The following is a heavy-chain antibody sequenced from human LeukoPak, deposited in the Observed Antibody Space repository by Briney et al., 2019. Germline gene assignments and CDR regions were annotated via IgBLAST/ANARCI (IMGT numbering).Heavy chain of an antibody. V-gene: IGHV3-23*01. CDR1: GFIFSSYA. CDR3: AKDQGYYGSGSYKEYFQH. Sequence: GGSLRLSCAASGFIFSSYAMSWVRQAPGKGLEWVAAISGSGDSTYYADSVKGRFTISRDNSKNTLSLQLNSLRAEDTAVYYCAKDQGYYGSGSYKEYFQHWGQGTLVTVSS. CDR2: ISGSGDST. D-gene: IGHD3-10*01. J-gene: IGHJ1*01.